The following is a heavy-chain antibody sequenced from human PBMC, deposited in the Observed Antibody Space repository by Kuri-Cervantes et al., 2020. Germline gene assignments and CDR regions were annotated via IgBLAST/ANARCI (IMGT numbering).Heavy chain of an antibody. D-gene: IGHD5-18*01. Sequence: GGSLRLSCAASEITFSRYAMHWVRQAPGKGLEWVAPISYDGSDKYYADSVKGRFTISRDNSKNTLYLQMNSLRAEDTAVYYCARAGYSYAFAGLDPWGQGTLVTVSS. J-gene: IGHJ5*02. V-gene: IGHV3-30-3*01. CDR1: EITFSRYA. CDR2: ISYDGSDK. CDR3: ARAGYSYAFAGLDP.